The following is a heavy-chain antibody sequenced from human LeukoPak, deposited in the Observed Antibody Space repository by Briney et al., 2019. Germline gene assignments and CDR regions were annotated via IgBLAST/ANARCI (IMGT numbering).Heavy chain of an antibody. CDR3: ARDGYYGDYVRIRWFDP. CDR1: GCTFSSYA. V-gene: IGHV3-30*04. Sequence: GGSLRLSCAASGCTFSSYAMHWVRQAPGKGLEWVAVISYDGSNKYYADSVKGRFTISRDNSKNTLYLQMNSLRAEDTAVYYCARDGYYGDYVRIRWFDPWGQGTLVTVSS. CDR2: ISYDGSNK. D-gene: IGHD4-17*01. J-gene: IGHJ5*02.